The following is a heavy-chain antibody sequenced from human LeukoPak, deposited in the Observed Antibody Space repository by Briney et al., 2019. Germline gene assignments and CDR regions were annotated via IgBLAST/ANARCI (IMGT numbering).Heavy chain of an antibody. CDR1: GYTFTGYY. CDR3: ARVGILTGYYYYYYYMDV. Sequence: GASVKVSCKASGYTFTGYYTHWVRQAPGQGLEWMGWINPNSGGTNYAQKFQGRVTMTRDTSISTAYMELSRLRSDDTAVYYCARVGILTGYYYYYYYMDVWGKGTTVTVSS. V-gene: IGHV1-2*02. CDR2: INPNSGGT. D-gene: IGHD3-9*01. J-gene: IGHJ6*03.